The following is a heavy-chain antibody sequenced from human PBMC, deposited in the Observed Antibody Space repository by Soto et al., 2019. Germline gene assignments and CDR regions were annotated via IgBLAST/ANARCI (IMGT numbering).Heavy chain of an antibody. D-gene: IGHD4-17*01. Sequence: PSETLSLTCTVSGGSISSYYWSWIRQPPGKGLEWIGYIYDSGSTKYNPSLKSRVTISVDTSKNQFSLKLSSVTAADTAVYYCASPHRSGDYYPFDYWGQGSLVTVSS. V-gene: IGHV4-59*01. J-gene: IGHJ4*02. CDR1: GGSISSYY. CDR2: IYDSGST. CDR3: ASPHRSGDYYPFDY.